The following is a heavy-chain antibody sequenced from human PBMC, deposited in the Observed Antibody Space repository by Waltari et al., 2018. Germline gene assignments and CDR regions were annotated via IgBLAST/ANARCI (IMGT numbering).Heavy chain of an antibody. Sequence: EVLLMESGGGLVKPGGSLSLSCAVSGFMFNTYAMHWVRQAPGKGPEWVSMITRSASFIYYANSVKGRFTVSRDDAEKSLFLQMDSLTVEDTAVYYCARSSPQGTPGGIDHWGQGTLVTVSS. CDR3: ARSSPQGTPGGIDH. CDR2: ITRSASFI. V-gene: IGHV3-21*01. CDR1: GFMFNTYA. J-gene: IGHJ5*02. D-gene: IGHD1-26*01.